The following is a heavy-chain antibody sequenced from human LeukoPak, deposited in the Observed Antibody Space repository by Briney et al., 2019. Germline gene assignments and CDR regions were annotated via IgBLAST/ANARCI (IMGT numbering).Heavy chain of an antibody. CDR1: GYTFTSYY. CDR3: ARGCSETTCYRGGFDY. CDR2: INPSGGST. Sequence: ASVKVSCKASGYTFTSYYMHWVRQAPGQGLEWMGIINPSGGSTSYAQKFQGRVTMTRDTSTSTVYMELSSLRSEDTAVYYCARGCSETTCYRGGFDYWGQGALVTVSS. V-gene: IGHV1-46*01. D-gene: IGHD2-2*01. J-gene: IGHJ4*02.